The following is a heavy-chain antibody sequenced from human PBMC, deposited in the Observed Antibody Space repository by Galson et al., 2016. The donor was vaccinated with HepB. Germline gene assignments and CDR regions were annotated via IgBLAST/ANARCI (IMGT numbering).Heavy chain of an antibody. CDR3: SRGLDAYNAGNY. CDR1: GGSFTGYY. J-gene: IGHJ4*02. Sequence: SETLSLTCGVYGGSFTGYYCNWFRQPPGMGLEWIGEIHPSGSTSYNPSLGSRVTISLDTSKNQFSLTVDSVTAADTAVYFCSRGLDAYNAGNYWGQGTLVTVAA. D-gene: IGHD5-24*01. V-gene: IGHV4-34*01. CDR2: IHPSGST.